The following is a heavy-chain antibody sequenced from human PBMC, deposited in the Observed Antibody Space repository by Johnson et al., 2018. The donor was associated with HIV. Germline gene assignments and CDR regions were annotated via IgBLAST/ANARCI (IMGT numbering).Heavy chain of an antibody. V-gene: IGHV3-30*04. CDR3: ARGGRHDAFDI. J-gene: IGHJ3*02. Sequence: QVQLVESGGGLVQPGGSLRLSCAASGFTFSSYAMHWVRQAPGKGLEWVAVISYDGSNKYYADSVKGRFTISRDNSKNTLYLQMNSLRAEDTAVYYCARGGRHDAFDIWGQGTMVTVSS. D-gene: IGHD3-16*01. CDR1: GFTFSSYA. CDR2: ISYDGSNK.